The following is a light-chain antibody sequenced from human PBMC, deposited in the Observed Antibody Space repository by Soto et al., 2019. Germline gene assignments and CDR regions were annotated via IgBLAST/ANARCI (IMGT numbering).Light chain of an antibody. Sequence: QSALTQPPSVSGSPGQSVTISCTGTNTDVGSYDRVSWYQQPPGTAPKLMIYEVSKRPSGVPDRFSGSKSGNTASLTISGLQAEDEADYYCTSYTTSSTPVFGGGTKLTVL. CDR2: EVS. V-gene: IGLV2-18*02. CDR3: TSYTTSSTPV. CDR1: NTDVGSYDR. J-gene: IGLJ3*02.